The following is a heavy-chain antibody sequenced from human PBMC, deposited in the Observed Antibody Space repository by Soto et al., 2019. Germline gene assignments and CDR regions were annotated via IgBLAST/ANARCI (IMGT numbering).Heavy chain of an antibody. CDR3: AKGDTPVATPYFGY. J-gene: IGHJ4*02. Sequence: QVQLVESGGGVVQPGTSLRLSCVASGFTFTNNTMHWARQAPGKGLEWVGVISYDGRRKCYADAVRGRFTISRDNSKNTLYLQMSSLRVDDTAVYYCAKGDTPVATPYFGYWGQGTLVTVST. CDR1: GFTFTNNT. CDR2: ISYDGRRK. D-gene: IGHD5-18*01. V-gene: IGHV3-30*04.